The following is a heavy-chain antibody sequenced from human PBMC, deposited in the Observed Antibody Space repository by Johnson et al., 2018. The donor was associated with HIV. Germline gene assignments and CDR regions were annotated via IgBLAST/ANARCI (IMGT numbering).Heavy chain of an antibody. CDR2: INWNGGST. J-gene: IGHJ3*02. CDR3: ARAGSSSDDAVEI. V-gene: IGHV3-20*04. D-gene: IGHD6-6*01. CDR1: GFTFDDYG. Sequence: VQLVESGGGLVQPGGSLRLSCAASGFTFDDYGMSWVRQAPGKGLEWVSGINWNGGSTGYADSVKGRFTISRDNSKNTLYLQMNSLRAEDTAVYYCARAGSSSDDAVEIWGQGTMVTVSS.